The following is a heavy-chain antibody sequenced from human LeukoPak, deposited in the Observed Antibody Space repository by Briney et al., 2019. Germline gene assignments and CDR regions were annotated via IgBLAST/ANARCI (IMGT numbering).Heavy chain of an antibody. CDR3: AREGGYSYGYVY. CDR1: GGSISSSSYY. J-gene: IGHJ4*02. V-gene: IGHV4-39*07. Sequence: SETLSLTCTVSGGSISSSSYYWGWIRQPPGKGLEWIGSIYYSGSTYYNPSLKSRVNISVDTSRNQFSLKLSSVTAADTAVYYCAREGGYSYGYVYWGQGTLVTASS. CDR2: IYYSGST. D-gene: IGHD5-18*01.